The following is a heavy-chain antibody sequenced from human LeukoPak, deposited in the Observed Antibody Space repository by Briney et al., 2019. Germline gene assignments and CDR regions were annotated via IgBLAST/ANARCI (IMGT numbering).Heavy chain of an antibody. D-gene: IGHD3-22*01. CDR3: ARSRVHYYDSSGYYWSLRWFDP. V-gene: IGHV1-69*01. CDR2: IIPIFGTA. J-gene: IGHJ5*02. Sequence: GSSVKVSCKASGGTFCSYAISWVRQAPGQGLEWMGGIIPIFGTANCAQKFQGRVTITADESTSTAYMELSSLRSEDTAVYYCARSRVHYYDSSGYYWSLRWFDPWGQGTLVTVSS. CDR1: GGTFCSYA.